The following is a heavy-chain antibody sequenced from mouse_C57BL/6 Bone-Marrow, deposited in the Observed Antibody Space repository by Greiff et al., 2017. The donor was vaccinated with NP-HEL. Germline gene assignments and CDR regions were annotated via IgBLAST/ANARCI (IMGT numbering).Heavy chain of an antibody. Sequence: VQLQQSGAELVKPGASVKLSCKASGYTFTSYWMHWVKQRPGQGLEWIGMIHPNSGSTNYNEKFKSKATLTVDKSSSTAYMQLSSLTSEDSAVYYCARWLLNYFDYWGQGTTLTVSS. V-gene: IGHV1-64*01. CDR3: ARWLLNYFDY. CDR1: GYTFTSYW. D-gene: IGHD2-3*01. CDR2: IHPNSGST. J-gene: IGHJ2*01.